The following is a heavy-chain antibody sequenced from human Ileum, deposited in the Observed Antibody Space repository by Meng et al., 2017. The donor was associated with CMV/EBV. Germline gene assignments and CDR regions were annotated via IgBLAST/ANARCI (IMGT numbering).Heavy chain of an antibody. V-gene: IGHV3-74*01. Sequence: GGSLRLSCAASGFIFSSHWMHWVRQAPGKGLVWISRINSDGTTTTYADSVKGRFTISRDNSKDTLYLQMNGLRGEDTAVYYCAKYFDSTGYHGFFDCWGQGTLVTVSS. CDR2: INSDGTTT. CDR1: GFIFSSHW. CDR3: AKYFDSTGYHGFFDC. J-gene: IGHJ4*02. D-gene: IGHD3-22*01.